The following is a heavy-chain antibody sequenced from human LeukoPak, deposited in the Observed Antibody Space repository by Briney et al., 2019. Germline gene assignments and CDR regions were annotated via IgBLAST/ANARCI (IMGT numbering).Heavy chain of an antibody. J-gene: IGHJ4*02. V-gene: IGHV4-39*01. CDR3: VRHVTGSSHDD. CDR2: LSSSGST. D-gene: IGHD1-26*01. Sequence: KPSETLSLTCTVSGASISSSIHYWGWFRQPPGKGLEWIGPLSSSGSTYYNPSLKSRVTISVDTSKNQFSLRQSSVTAADTAVYYCVRHVTGSSHDDWGQGTLVTVSS. CDR1: GASISSSIHY.